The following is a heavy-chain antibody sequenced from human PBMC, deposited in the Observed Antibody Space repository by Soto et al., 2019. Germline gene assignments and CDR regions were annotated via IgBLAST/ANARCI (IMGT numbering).Heavy chain of an antibody. J-gene: IGHJ4*02. V-gene: IGHV3-30*03. CDR1: GFTFSSYG. Sequence: QVQLVESGGGVVQPGRSLRLSCAASGFTFSSYGMHWVRQAPGKGLEWVAVISYDGSNKYYADSVKGRFTISRDNSMTTLYLQMNSLRAEDTAVYYCAPWFGAFDYWGQGTLVTVSS. D-gene: IGHD3-10*01. CDR2: ISYDGSNK. CDR3: APWFGAFDY.